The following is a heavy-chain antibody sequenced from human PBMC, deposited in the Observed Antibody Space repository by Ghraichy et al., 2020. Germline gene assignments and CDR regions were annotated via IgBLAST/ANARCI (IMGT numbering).Heavy chain of an antibody. CDR1: GFDVSINR. CDR2: IYSGGTT. V-gene: IGHV3-53*01. CDR3: ARDLWAFDI. D-gene: IGHD2-21*01. Sequence: GESLNNSCVGSGFDVSINRMSWVRQAPGKGLEWVSAIYSGGTTDYADSVKGRFTFSRDNSKNTVYLQMNSLRVDDTAMYYCARDLWAFDIWGQGTLVTVSS. J-gene: IGHJ3*02.